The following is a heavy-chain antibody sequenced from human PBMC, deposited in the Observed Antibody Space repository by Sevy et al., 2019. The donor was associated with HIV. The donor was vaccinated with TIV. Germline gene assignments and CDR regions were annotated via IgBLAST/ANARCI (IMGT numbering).Heavy chain of an antibody. CDR1: GFTFSYYD. CDR3: ARNLDYYDTSAFYS. D-gene: IGHD3-22*01. Sequence: GGSLRLSCAASGFTFSYYDLNWVRQAPGKGLEWVSSISSAGSYIKYGDSVKGRLTISRDNAKNSLYLQMNSLRAEDTAVYFCARNLDYYDTSAFYSWGQGTPVTVSS. J-gene: IGHJ5*01. CDR2: ISSAGSYI. V-gene: IGHV3-21*01.